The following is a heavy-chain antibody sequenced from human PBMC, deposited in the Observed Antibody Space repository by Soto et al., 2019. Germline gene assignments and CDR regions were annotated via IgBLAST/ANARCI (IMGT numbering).Heavy chain of an antibody. J-gene: IGHJ4*02. CDR2: INPRGGST. Sequence: QVQLVQSGAEVKKPGASVKLSCKASGYTFTDYYMHWVRQAPGQGLEWMGLINPRGGSTSYAQKFQGRVSMTRDTSTTTVYMDLSSLRSEDTAVYYCAREPAGAPWFDYWGQGTLVTISS. V-gene: IGHV1-46*01. CDR3: AREPAGAPWFDY. CDR1: GYTFTDYY. D-gene: IGHD4-17*01.